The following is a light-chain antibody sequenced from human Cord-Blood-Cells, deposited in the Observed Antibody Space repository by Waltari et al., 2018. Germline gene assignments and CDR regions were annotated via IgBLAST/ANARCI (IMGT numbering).Light chain of an antibody. CDR1: PGISNY. CDR3: QKYNSAPWT. J-gene: IGKJ1*01. V-gene: IGKV1-27*01. CDR2: VAY. Sequence: DIQMTQSPSSLSASLGDRVTITCRASPGISNYLAWYQQKPGKVPKLLIYVAYTLQSGVPSRFSGSGSGTDFTLTISSLQPEDVATYYCQKYNSAPWTFGQGTKVEIK.